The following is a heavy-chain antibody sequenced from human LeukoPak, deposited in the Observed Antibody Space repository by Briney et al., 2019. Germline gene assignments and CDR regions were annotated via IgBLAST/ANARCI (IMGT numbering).Heavy chain of an antibody. J-gene: IGHJ4*02. D-gene: IGHD6-19*01. CDR1: GYSFTSYW. CDR2: IYPGDSDT. CDR3: ARQHTSGAGPFDY. V-gene: IGHV5-51*01. Sequence: GDSLKISCKGSGYSFTSYWIGWVRQMPGKGLGWMGIIYPGDSDTRYSPSFQGQVTISADKSISTAYLHWSSLKASDTAMYYCARQHTSGAGPFDYWGQGTLVTVSS.